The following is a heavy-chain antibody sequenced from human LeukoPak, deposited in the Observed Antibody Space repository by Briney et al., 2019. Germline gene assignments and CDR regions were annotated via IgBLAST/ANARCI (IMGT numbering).Heavy chain of an antibody. Sequence: GGSLRLSCAASGFTFSNYGMSWVRQAPGKGLEWVSAISGSGGSTYYADSVKGRFTISRDNSKNTLYLQMNSLRAEDTAVYYCARDLVTMVRGAMDVWGKGTTVTVSS. CDR1: GFTFSNYG. V-gene: IGHV3-23*01. D-gene: IGHD3-10*01. J-gene: IGHJ6*04. CDR2: ISGSGGST. CDR3: ARDLVTMVRGAMDV.